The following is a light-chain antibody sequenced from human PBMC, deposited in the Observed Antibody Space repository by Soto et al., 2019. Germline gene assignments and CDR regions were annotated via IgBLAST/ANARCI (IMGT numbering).Light chain of an antibody. J-gene: IGKJ4*01. Sequence: DILMTQSPSSLSASVGDRVTFTCRANQDISTSLAWFQQKPGKGPKSLIYAASSLQSGVPARFSGSGSGTDFSLTISSLQPEDFATYYCQHYKTYPLTFGGGTKVEI. CDR1: QDISTS. CDR3: QHYKTYPLT. V-gene: IGKV1-16*01. CDR2: AAS.